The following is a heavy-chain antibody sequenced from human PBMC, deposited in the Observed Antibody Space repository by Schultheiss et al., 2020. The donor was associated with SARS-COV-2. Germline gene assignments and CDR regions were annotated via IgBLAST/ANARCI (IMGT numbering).Heavy chain of an antibody. Sequence: SETLSLTCTVSGGSISSYYWSWIRQPPGKGLEWIGYIYYSGSTNYNPSLKSRVTISVDKSKNQFSLKLSSVTAADTAVYYCAREGISSSTDNVFDNWGQGTLVTVSS. CDR1: GGSISSYY. V-gene: IGHV4-59*12. CDR3: AREGISSSTDNVFDN. CDR2: IYYSGST. J-gene: IGHJ4*02. D-gene: IGHD6-6*01.